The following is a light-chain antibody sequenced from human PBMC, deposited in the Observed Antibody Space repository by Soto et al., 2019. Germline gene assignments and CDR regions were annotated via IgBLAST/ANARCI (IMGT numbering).Light chain of an antibody. CDR1: DGDIGAYNY. CDR2: EVS. V-gene: IGLV2-14*01. J-gene: IGLJ1*01. Sequence: QSVLTQPASVSESPGQSITISCSGTDGDIGAYNYVAWYQQHPGKAPKLIIFEVSDRPSGISTRFSGSKSGNTASLTISGLQPEDEADYFCSSYTTTNTLLFGPGTKLTVL. CDR3: SSYTTTNTLL.